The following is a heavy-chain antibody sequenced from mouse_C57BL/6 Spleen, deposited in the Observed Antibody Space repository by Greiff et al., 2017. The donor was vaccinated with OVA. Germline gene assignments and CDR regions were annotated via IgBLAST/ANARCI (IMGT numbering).Heavy chain of an antibody. Sequence: QVQLQQPGAELVRPGTSVKLSCKASGYTFTSYWMHWVKKRPGQGLEWIGVIDPSDSYTNYNQKFKGKATLTVDTSSSTAYMQLSSLTSEDFAVYYCAAMVTTRDYYAMDYWGQGTSVTVSS. CDR3: AAMVTTRDYYAMDY. J-gene: IGHJ4*01. V-gene: IGHV1-59*01. D-gene: IGHD2-2*01. CDR2: IDPSDSYT. CDR1: GYTFTSYW.